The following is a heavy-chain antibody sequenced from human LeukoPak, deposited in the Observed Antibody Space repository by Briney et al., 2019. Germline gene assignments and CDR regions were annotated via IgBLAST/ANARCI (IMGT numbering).Heavy chain of an antibody. V-gene: IGHV3-30-3*01. Sequence: GGSLRLSCAASGFTFSSYAMHWVRQAPGKGLEWVAVISYDGSNKYYADSVKGRFTISRDNSKNTLYLQMNSLRAEDTAVYYCAKDHYSTTYLDYWGQGTLVTVSS. CDR2: ISYDGSNK. J-gene: IGHJ4*02. CDR3: AKDHYSTTYLDY. CDR1: GFTFSSYA. D-gene: IGHD6-13*01.